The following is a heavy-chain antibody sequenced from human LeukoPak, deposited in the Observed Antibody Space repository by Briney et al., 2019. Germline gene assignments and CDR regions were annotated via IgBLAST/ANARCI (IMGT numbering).Heavy chain of an antibody. J-gene: IGHJ4*02. Sequence: GGSLRLSCAASGFTFDDYAMHWVRQAPGKGLEWVSGISWNSGSIGYADSVKGRFTISRDNSKNTLYLQMNSLRAEDTAVYYCAKGGNSPFGYWGQGTLVTVSS. CDR2: ISWNSGSI. CDR1: GFTFDDYA. V-gene: IGHV3-9*01. CDR3: AKGGNSPFGY. D-gene: IGHD4-23*01.